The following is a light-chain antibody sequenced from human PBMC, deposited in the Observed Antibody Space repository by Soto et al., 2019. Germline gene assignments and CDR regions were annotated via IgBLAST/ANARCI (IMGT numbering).Light chain of an antibody. Sequence: EIVLTQSPATLSLSPGERATLSCRASQSVSSLLAWYQQKPGQAPRLVIYDASSRAAGIPDRFSGSVSGTDFILTISRLEREDFAVYYCQHYGSSWTFGQGTKVEI. CDR3: QHYGSSWT. J-gene: IGKJ1*01. CDR2: DAS. CDR1: QSVSSL. V-gene: IGKV3-11*01.